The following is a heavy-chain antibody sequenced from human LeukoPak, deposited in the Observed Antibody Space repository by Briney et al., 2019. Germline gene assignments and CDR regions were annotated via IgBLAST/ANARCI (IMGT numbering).Heavy chain of an antibody. CDR3: AKVIVGATTRDAFDI. D-gene: IGHD1-26*01. Sequence: GGSLRLSCAASGFTFSSYAMSWVRQAPGKGLGWVSAISGSGGSTYYADSVKGRFTISRDNSKNTLYLQMNSLRAEDTAVYYCAKVIVGATTRDAFDIWGQGTMVTVSS. CDR1: GFTFSSYA. V-gene: IGHV3-23*01. J-gene: IGHJ3*02. CDR2: ISGSGGST.